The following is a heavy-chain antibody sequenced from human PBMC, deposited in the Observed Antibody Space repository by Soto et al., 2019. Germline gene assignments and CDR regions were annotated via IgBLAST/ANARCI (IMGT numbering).Heavy chain of an antibody. J-gene: IGHJ4*02. CDR2: ISSSSSTI. CDR3: ARDYLDSSGYFSYYFDY. D-gene: IGHD3-22*01. CDR1: GFTFSSYS. Sequence: PGGSLRLSCAASGFTFSSYSMSWVRQAPGKGLEWLSYISSSSSTIYYADSVKGRFTISRDNAKSSLSLQMNSLRVEDTAVYYCARDYLDSSGYFSYYFDYWGQGTLVTVSS. V-gene: IGHV3-48*01.